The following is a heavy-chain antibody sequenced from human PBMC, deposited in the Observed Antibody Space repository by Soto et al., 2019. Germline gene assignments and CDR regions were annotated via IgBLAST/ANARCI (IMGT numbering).Heavy chain of an antibody. V-gene: IGHV4-34*01. Sequence: SETLSLTCAVYGGSFSGYYWSWIRQPPGKGLEWIGEINHSGSTNYNPSLKSRVTISVDTSKNQFSLKLSSVTAADTAVYYCARGPVYYYGSGSFKTYFDYWGQGTLVTVSS. CDR3: ARGPVYYYGSGSFKTYFDY. CDR2: INHSGST. J-gene: IGHJ4*02. CDR1: GGSFSGYY. D-gene: IGHD3-10*01.